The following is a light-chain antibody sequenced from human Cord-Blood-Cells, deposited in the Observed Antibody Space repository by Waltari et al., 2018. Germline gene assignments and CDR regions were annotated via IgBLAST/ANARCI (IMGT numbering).Light chain of an antibody. J-gene: IGKJ1*01. CDR1: QSISSY. CDR3: QQSYSTPWT. CDR2: AAS. V-gene: IGKV1-39*01. Sequence: DIQMTQSPSSLSASVGDRVTIPCRASQSISSYLYWYQQKPGKAPKLLIYAASSLQSGVPSRFSGSGSGTDFTLTISSLQPEDFATYYCQQSYSTPWTFGQGTKVEIK.